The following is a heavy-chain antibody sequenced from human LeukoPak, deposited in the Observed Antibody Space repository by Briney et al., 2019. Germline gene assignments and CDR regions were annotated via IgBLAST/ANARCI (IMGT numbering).Heavy chain of an antibody. CDR3: ATDHEGYYGFNWFDP. CDR2: MNPNSGNT. V-gene: IGHV1-8*01. Sequence: GASVKVSCKVSGYTLTELSMHWVRQATGQGLEWMGWMNPNSGNTGYAQKFQGRVTMTRNTSISTAYMELSSLRSEDTAVYYCATDHEGYYGFNWFDPWGQGTLVTVSS. D-gene: IGHD3-22*01. CDR1: GYTLTELS. J-gene: IGHJ5*02.